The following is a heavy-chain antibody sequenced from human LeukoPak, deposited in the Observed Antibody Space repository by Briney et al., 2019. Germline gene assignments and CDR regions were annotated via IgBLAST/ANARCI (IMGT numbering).Heavy chain of an antibody. D-gene: IGHD3-22*01. CDR1: GFTFSNYW. J-gene: IGHJ4*02. CDR3: ARVGYYYDSSGYSFDY. V-gene: IGHV3-74*01. CDR2: IKTDGSST. Sequence: PGGSLRLSCAVSGFTFSNYWMHWVRQAPGKGLVWVSRIKTDGSSTRYADSVKGRLTISRDNAENTLYLQMNSLRAEDTAVYYCARVGYYYDSSGYSFDYWGQGTLVTVSS.